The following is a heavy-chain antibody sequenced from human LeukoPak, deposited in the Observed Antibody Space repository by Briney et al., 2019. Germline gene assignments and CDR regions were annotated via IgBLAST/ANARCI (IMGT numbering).Heavy chain of an antibody. D-gene: IGHD5-24*01. CDR2: IYPGDSDA. CDR3: ARSEMATVLSQDY. CDR1: GYSFTTYW. J-gene: IGHJ4*02. V-gene: IGHV5-51*01. Sequence: GESLKISCKGSGYSFTTYWIGWVRQMPGKGLEWMGIIYPGDSDARYSPSFQGQVTISADKSISTAYLQWSSLKASDTAMYYCARSEMATVLSQDYWGQGTLVTVSS.